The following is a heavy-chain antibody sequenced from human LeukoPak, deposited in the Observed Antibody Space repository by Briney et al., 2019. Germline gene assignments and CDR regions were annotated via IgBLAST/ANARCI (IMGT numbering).Heavy chain of an antibody. Sequence: GGSLRLSCAASGFTFSSYWMSWVRQAPGKGLEWVANIRQDGSDKYYVDSVKGRFTISRDNAKNSLYLQMNSLRAEDTAVYYCARDEPPTNVYDSYDFWGQGPLVTVST. CDR1: GFTFSSYW. J-gene: IGHJ4*02. CDR2: IRQDGSDK. V-gene: IGHV3-7*01. D-gene: IGHD5/OR15-5a*01. CDR3: ARDEPPTNVYDSYDF.